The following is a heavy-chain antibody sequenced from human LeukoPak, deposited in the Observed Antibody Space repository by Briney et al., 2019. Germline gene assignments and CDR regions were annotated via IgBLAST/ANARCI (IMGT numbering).Heavy chain of an antibody. V-gene: IGHV3-30*03. Sequence: GGSLRLSCAASRFTFSNYGMHWVRQAPGKGLEWVAIISYDGSNKYYADSVKGRFTISRDNAKNTLHLQMNSLRAEDTAVYYCARVDWNIDSWGQGTLVTVSS. CDR2: ISYDGSNK. D-gene: IGHD1/OR15-1a*01. CDR1: RFTFSNYG. J-gene: IGHJ4*02. CDR3: ARVDWNIDS.